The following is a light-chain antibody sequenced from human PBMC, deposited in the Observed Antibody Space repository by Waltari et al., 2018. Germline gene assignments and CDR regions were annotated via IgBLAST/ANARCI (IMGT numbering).Light chain of an antibody. J-gene: IGLJ2*01. CDR1: SSDVGGYNY. CDR2: HVS. Sequence: QSALTQPRSVSGSPGQSVNIPGTGPSSDVGGYNYVSWYQHHPGKAPQLMIYHVSKRPSGVPDRFSGSKSGNTASLTISGLQAEDEADYYCSSYADSYTLLFGGGTKLTVL. CDR3: SSYADSYTLL. V-gene: IGLV2-11*01.